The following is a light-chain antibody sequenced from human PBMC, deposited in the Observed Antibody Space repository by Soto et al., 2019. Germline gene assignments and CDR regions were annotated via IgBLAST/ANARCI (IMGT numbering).Light chain of an antibody. V-gene: IGKV1-9*01. CDR1: QGVSSH. Sequence: IQLSQFPSSLSASVGDRVTITCRASQGVSSHLAWHQQRPGKAPKLLIYEVSTLQSGVPSRFSGSGSGTDFALTISSLQPEDFATYYCQHLNSYPITFGQGTRLEIK. CDR2: EVS. J-gene: IGKJ5*01. CDR3: QHLNSYPIT.